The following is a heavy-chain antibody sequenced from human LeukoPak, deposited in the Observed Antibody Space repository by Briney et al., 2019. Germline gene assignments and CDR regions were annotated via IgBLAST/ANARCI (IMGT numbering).Heavy chain of an antibody. Sequence: GGSLRLSCAASGFTFSRYWRHWVRQAPGKGLVWVSRINTDGSTTSYADSVKGRFTISRDNAKNTLYLQMNSLRAEDTAVCFCARAVGYCSGDSCYYYFDYWGQGTLVTVSS. CDR2: INTDGSTT. J-gene: IGHJ4*02. D-gene: IGHD2-15*01. CDR1: GFTFSRYW. V-gene: IGHV3-74*01. CDR3: ARAVGYCSGDSCYYYFDY.